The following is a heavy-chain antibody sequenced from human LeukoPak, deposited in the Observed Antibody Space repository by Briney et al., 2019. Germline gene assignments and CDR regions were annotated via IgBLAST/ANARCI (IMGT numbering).Heavy chain of an antibody. CDR3: AKDRSSSSFYFDY. Sequence: GGSLRLSCAASGFTVSSNYMSWVRQAPGKGLEWVSVIYRGDSTYYADSVKGRFTISRDNSKNTLYLQMNSLRAEDTAVYYCAKDRSSSSFYFDYWGQGTLVTVSS. CDR2: IYRGDST. J-gene: IGHJ4*02. CDR1: GFTVSSNY. V-gene: IGHV3-53*01. D-gene: IGHD6-6*01.